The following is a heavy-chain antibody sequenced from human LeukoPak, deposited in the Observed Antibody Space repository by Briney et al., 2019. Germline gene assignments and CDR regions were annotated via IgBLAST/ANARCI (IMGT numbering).Heavy chain of an antibody. D-gene: IGHD3-22*01. CDR2: ISWNSGSI. V-gene: IGHV3-9*01. CDR1: GFTFDDYA. Sequence: PGGSLRLSCAASGFTFDDYAMHWVRQAPGKGLEWVSGISWNSGSIDYADSVKGRFTISRDNAKNSLYLQMNSLRAEDTALYYCAKDPYYYDSSRFDYWGQGTLVTVSS. CDR3: AKDPYYYDSSRFDY. J-gene: IGHJ4*02.